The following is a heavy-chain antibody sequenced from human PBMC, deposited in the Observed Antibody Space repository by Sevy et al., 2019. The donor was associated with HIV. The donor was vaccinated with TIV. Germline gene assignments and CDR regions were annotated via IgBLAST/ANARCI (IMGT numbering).Heavy chain of an antibody. CDR1: GFMFSSYA. CDR2: ISGSGGIT. J-gene: IGHJ3*02. D-gene: IGHD3-3*01. V-gene: IGHV3-23*01. Sequence: GGSLRLSCAASGFMFSSYAMSWVRQAPGKGLEWVSAISGSGGITYYADSLKGRFTISRDNSKNTLYLQMKSLRAEDTAVYYCAKVGWGGYYDIWGQGTMVTVSS. CDR3: AKVGWGGYYDI.